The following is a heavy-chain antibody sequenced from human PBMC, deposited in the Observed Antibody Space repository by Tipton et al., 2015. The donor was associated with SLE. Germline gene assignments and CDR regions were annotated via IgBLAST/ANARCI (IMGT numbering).Heavy chain of an antibody. J-gene: IGHJ3*02. CDR2: INHSGRT. CDR1: GGSISSSGYY. CDR3: ARGIGAFDI. Sequence: TLSLTCTVSGGSISSSGYYWSWIRQPPGRGLEWIGEINHSGRTNYKSSLKSRVTISVDTSKNQFSLKLSSVTAADTAVYYCARGIGAFDIWGQGTMVTVSS. V-gene: IGHV4-39*07.